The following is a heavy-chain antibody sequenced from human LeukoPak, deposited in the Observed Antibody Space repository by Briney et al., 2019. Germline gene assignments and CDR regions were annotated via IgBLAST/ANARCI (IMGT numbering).Heavy chain of an antibody. V-gene: IGHV3-23*01. CDR2: ITVNGVST. Sequence: GGSLRLSCAASGFTFSSYAMSWVRQAPGEGLEWVSVITVNGVSTFYADSVKGRFTISRDNSKNTLYLQMNSLRAEDTAVYFCAKDLRGGCSSTSCYPPGYWGQGTLVTVSS. J-gene: IGHJ4*02. CDR3: AKDLRGGCSSTSCYPPGY. D-gene: IGHD2-2*01. CDR1: GFTFSSYA.